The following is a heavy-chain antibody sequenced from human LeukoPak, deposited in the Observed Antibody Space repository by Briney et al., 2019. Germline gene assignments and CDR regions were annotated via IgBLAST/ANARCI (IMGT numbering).Heavy chain of an antibody. CDR1: GFTVSSNY. D-gene: IGHD4-23*01. CDR3: ASTVVTPYGAFDN. Sequence: GGSLRLSCAASGFTVSSNYMSWVRQAPGKGLEWVSVIYSGGSTYYADSVKGRFTISRDNSKNTLYLQMNSLRAEDTAVYYCASTVVTPYGAFDNWGQGTMVTVSS. V-gene: IGHV3-53*01. J-gene: IGHJ3*02. CDR2: IYSGGST.